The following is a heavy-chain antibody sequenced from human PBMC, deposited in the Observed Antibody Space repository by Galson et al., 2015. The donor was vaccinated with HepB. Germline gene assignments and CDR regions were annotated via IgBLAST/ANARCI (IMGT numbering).Heavy chain of an antibody. J-gene: IGHJ6*02. CDR3: ARVGAVYYYYYGMDV. CDR1: GYTFISYA. D-gene: IGHD1-26*01. Sequence: SVKVSCKASGYTFISYAMHWVRQAPGQRLEWMGWINAGNGNTKYSQKFQGRVTITRDTSASTAYMELSSLRSEDTAVYYCARVGAVYYYYYGMDVWGQGTTVTVSS. V-gene: IGHV1-3*01. CDR2: INAGNGNT.